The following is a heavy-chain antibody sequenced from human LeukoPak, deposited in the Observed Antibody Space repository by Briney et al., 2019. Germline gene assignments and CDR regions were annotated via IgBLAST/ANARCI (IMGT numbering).Heavy chain of an antibody. D-gene: IGHD5-12*01. CDR1: GYMFNIYG. J-gene: IGHJ4*02. CDR2: ISAFNGNT. V-gene: IGHV1-18*01. CDR3: ARSPPSTGYDRFDT. Sequence: ASVKVSCKASGYMFNIYGISWVRQAPGQGLEWMGWISAFNGNTNYARNFQDRVTMTTDTSPSAAYMELTSLRSDDTAVYYCARSPPSTGYDRFDTWGQGTLVTVSS.